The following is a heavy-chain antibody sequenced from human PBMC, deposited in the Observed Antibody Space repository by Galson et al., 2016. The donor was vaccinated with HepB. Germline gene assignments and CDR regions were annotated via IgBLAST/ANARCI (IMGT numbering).Heavy chain of an antibody. J-gene: IGHJ6*02. D-gene: IGHD2-2*02. V-gene: IGHV3-21*01. CDR2: ISNSNSYI. CDR1: GFTFSTYN. Sequence: SLRLSCAASGFTFSTYNMNWVRQAPGKGLEWVSSISNSNSYIYYTDSVKGRFTISRDNAKNSLYLQMNSLRAEDTAVYYCARDFGYCSSTRCYKGGLFYYYGMDVWGQGTTVTVSS. CDR3: ARDFGYCSSTRCYKGGLFYYYGMDV.